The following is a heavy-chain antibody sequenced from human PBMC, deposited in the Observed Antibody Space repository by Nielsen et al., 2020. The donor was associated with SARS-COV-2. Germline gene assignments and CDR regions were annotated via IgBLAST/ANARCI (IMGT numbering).Heavy chain of an antibody. V-gene: IGHV4-39*01. CDR2: IYYSGST. J-gene: IGHJ4*02. CDR1: GGSISSSSYY. CDR3: ARHFILTGYYNVDY. D-gene: IGHD3-9*01. Sequence: SETLSLTCTVSGGSISSSSYYWGWIRQPPGKGLEWIGNIYYSGSTYYNPSLKSRVTISVDTSKNQFSLKLSSVTAADTAVYYCARHFILTGYYNVDYWGQGTLVTVSS.